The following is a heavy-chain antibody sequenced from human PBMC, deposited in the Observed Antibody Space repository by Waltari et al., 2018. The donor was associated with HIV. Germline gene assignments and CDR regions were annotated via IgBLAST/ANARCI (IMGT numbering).Heavy chain of an antibody. Sequence: QLPLQESGPGLVKPWDTLSLTCTVSDDSFTSSSYFWEWIRQAPGNGLEWIGSVSYGGTNYYNPALKSRASVYADTSRRQFSLRLSAVTAEDTAIYYCARGSGSTYGDSFDMWGQGTRVIVSS. CDR1: DDSFTSSSYF. V-gene: IGHV4-39*02. CDR2: VSYGGTN. CDR3: ARGSGSTYGDSFDM. J-gene: IGHJ3*02. D-gene: IGHD1-26*01.